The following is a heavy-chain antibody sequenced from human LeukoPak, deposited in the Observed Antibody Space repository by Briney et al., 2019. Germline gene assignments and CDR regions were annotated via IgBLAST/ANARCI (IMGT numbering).Heavy chain of an antibody. CDR3: ARDPDGYNLNYPSDDAFDI. CDR2: MNPNSGNT. Sequence: ASVKVSCKASGYTFTSYDINWVRQAAGQGLEWMGWMNPNSGNTGYAQKFQGRVTITRNTYISTAYMELSSLRSDDTAVYYCARDPDGYNLNYPSDDAFDIWGQGTMVTVSS. V-gene: IGHV1-8*03. CDR1: GYTFTSYD. J-gene: IGHJ3*02. D-gene: IGHD5-24*01.